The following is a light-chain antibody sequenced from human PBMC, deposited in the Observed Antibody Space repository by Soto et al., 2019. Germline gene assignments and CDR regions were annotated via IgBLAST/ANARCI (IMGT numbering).Light chain of an antibody. V-gene: IGLV2-14*01. CDR1: SSDVGGYNY. CDR3: SSYTSSSTPFYV. CDR2: DVS. J-gene: IGLJ1*01. Sequence: QSVLTQPASVSGSPGQSITISCTGTSSDVGGYNYVSWYQQHPGKAPKLMIYDVSSRPSGVSNRFSGSKSGNTASLTISGLQAEDEADYYCSSYTSSSTPFYVFGTGTKVTV.